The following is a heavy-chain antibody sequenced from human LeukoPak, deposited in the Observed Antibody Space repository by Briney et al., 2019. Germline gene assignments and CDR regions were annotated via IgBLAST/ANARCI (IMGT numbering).Heavy chain of an antibody. Sequence: GGSLRLSCAASGFSFNEYPMHWVRQAPGKGLEWVAIVSSTGNNKYYADSVRGRFTISRDNSKSTVYLQMNGLGDDDTAVYFCARDMVALVWFGESYGVDVWGQGTTVIVS. V-gene: IGHV3-30-3*01. J-gene: IGHJ6*02. CDR3: ARDMVALVWFGESYGVDV. D-gene: IGHD3-10*01. CDR1: GFSFNEYP. CDR2: VSSTGNNK.